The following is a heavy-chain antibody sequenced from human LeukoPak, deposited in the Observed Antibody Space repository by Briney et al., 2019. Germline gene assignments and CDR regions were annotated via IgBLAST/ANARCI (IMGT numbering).Heavy chain of an antibody. J-gene: IGHJ4*02. CDR1: GFTFDDYA. V-gene: IGHV3-9*01. CDR3: ARRRYNWNAIDY. D-gene: IGHD1-20*01. Sequence: GGSLRLSCAASGFTFDDYAMHWVRHAPGKGLEWVSGISWNSGSIGYADSVKGRFTISRDNAKNSLYLQMNSLRAEDTAVYYCARRRYNWNAIDYWGQGTLVTVSS. CDR2: ISWNSGSI.